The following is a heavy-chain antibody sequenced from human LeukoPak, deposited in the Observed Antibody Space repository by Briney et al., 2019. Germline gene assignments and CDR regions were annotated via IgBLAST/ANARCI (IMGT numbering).Heavy chain of an antibody. J-gene: IGHJ4*02. Sequence: GGSLRLSCAASGFTFSSYGMHWVRQAPGKGLEWVAFIRYDGSNKYYADSVKGRFTISRDNSKNTLYLQMNSLRAEDTAVYYCAKDIFADYGGNSSGDYWGQGTLVTVSS. CDR3: AKDIFADYGGNSSGDY. CDR1: GFTFSSYG. CDR2: IRYDGSNK. D-gene: IGHD4-23*01. V-gene: IGHV3-30*02.